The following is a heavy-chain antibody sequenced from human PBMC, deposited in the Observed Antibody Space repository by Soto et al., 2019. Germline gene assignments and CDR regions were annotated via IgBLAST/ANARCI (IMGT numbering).Heavy chain of an antibody. CDR3: ARVRSSGDSLGY. D-gene: IGHD3-22*01. CDR2: IYYSGST. Sequence: EQLQESGPGLVKPSETLSLTCTVSGGSVSSGSYYWSWIRQPPGKGLEWIGYIYYSGSTNYNPSLKSRVTISVDTSKNQFSLKLSSVTAADTAVYYCARVRSSGDSLGYWGQGTLVTVSS. CDR1: GGSVSSGSYY. J-gene: IGHJ4*02. V-gene: IGHV4-61*01.